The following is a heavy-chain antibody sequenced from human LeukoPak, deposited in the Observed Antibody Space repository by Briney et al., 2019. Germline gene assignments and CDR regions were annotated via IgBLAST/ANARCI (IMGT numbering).Heavy chain of an antibody. D-gene: IGHD3-16*01. J-gene: IGHJ4*02. CDR2: IGTSGNPI. CDR1: GFTFSGYI. Sequence: GGSLRLSCAASGFTFSGYIMNWVRQAPGKGLEWVSFIGTSGNPIYYADSMKGRFTVSRDNAKNSLYLQMNSLRAEDTAVYYCALYDKAFDYWGQGTLVTVSS. CDR3: ALYDKAFDY. V-gene: IGHV3-48*01.